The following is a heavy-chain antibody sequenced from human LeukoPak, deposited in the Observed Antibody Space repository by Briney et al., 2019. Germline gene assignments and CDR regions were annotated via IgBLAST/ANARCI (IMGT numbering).Heavy chain of an antibody. CDR3: AKESKSTGSWYYFDS. V-gene: IGHV3-23*01. D-gene: IGHD6-13*01. CDR2: FSVTAHTA. J-gene: IGHJ4*02. Sequence: PGGSLRLSCAASGFSFSSYSLNWVRQAPGKGLEWVSSFSVTAHTAHYADSVKGRFTVSRDTSKSTLYLQMKSLRVEDTAVYYCAKESKSTGSWYYFDSWGQGTLVTVSS. CDR1: GFSFSSYS.